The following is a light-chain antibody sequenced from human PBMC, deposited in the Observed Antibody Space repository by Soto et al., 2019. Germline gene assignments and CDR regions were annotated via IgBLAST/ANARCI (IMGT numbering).Light chain of an antibody. CDR2: AAS. CDR1: QGISSY. Sequence: DIRMTQSPSSLSASSGDRVTITCRASQGISSYVAWYQQKPGKAPKLLIDAASHLQSGVPSRGGGRGEGTEGNRTISSLQPEDVTTYYGQQHNSTLITFGQGTRLDIK. V-gene: IGKV1-9*01. CDR3: QQHNSTLIT. J-gene: IGKJ5*01.